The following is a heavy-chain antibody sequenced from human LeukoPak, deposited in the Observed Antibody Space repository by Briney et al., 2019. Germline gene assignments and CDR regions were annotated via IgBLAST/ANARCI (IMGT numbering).Heavy chain of an antibody. Sequence: GGSLRLSCAASGFSFGSYAMGWTRQAPGQGLEWVSAISGSGSHANYAESVKGRFTISRDNSKNTLYLQMHSLIAADTAVYYCAKGSYYDSSGSFYFDYWGQGTLVTVSS. CDR1: GFSFGSYA. D-gene: IGHD3-22*01. V-gene: IGHV3-23*01. CDR3: AKGSYYDSSGSFYFDY. J-gene: IGHJ4*02. CDR2: ISGSGSHA.